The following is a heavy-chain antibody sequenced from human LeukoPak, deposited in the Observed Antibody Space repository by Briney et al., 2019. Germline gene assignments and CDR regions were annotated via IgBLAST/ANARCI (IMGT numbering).Heavy chain of an antibody. J-gene: IGHJ4*02. D-gene: IGHD7-27*01. Sequence: PGGSLRLSCAASGFTFSTYSMNWVRQAPGKGLEWVSSIYSTSSHTYYIDSVKGRFTISRDNAKNSLYLQMNSLRVEDTAVYYCARELDWGSHRPLDYWGQGTLVTVSS. CDR3: ARELDWGSHRPLDY. CDR1: GFTFSTYS. CDR2: IYSTSSHT. V-gene: IGHV3-21*01.